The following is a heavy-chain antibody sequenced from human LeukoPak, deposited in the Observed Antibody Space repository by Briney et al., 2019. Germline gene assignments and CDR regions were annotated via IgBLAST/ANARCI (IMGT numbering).Heavy chain of an antibody. CDR3: AKISITMIVRGDGAFDI. D-gene: IGHD3-22*01. J-gene: IGHJ3*02. V-gene: IGHV3-23*01. CDR2: ISGSGGST. Sequence: PGGSLRLSCAASGFTFSSYAMSWVRQAPGKGLEWVSAISGSGGSTYYADSVKGRFTISRDNSKSTLYLQMNSLRAEDTAVYYCAKISITMIVRGDGAFDIWGQGTMVTVSS. CDR1: GFTFSSYA.